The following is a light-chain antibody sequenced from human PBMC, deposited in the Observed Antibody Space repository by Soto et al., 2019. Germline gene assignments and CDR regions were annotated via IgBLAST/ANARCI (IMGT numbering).Light chain of an antibody. CDR1: QSVSGAY. CDR3: QQHNNWPLT. Sequence: EIVLTQSPGTLSLSPGERATLSCRASQSVSGAYLAWYQQKPGQAPRLLIYDASTRAPGIPDRFSGSGSGTDFTLTISRLEPEDFAMYYCQQHNNWPLTFGGGTKVEIK. CDR2: DAS. J-gene: IGKJ4*01. V-gene: IGKV3D-20*02.